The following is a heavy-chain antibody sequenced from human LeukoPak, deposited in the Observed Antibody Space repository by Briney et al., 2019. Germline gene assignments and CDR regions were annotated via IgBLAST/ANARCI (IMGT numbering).Heavy chain of an antibody. CDR1: GGSISSYY. J-gene: IGHJ2*01. Sequence: PSETLSLTCTVSGGSISSYYWSWIRQPPGKGLEWIGYMYYSGSTNYNPSLKSRVTISVDTSKNQFSLKLSSVTAADAAVYYCARGRRNSYWYFDLWGCGTLVTVSS. V-gene: IGHV4-59*01. D-gene: IGHD1-7*01. CDR2: MYYSGST. CDR3: ARGRRNSYWYFDL.